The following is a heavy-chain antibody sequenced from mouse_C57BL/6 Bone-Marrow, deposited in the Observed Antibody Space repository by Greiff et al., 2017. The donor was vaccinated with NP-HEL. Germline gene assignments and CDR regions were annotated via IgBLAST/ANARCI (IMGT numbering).Heavy chain of an antibody. J-gene: IGHJ3*01. CDR2: ISGGGGNT. Sequence: EVMLVESGGGLVKPGGSLKLSCAASGFTFSSYTMSLVRQTPEKRLEWVATISGGGGNTYYPDSVKGRLPISRDNAKNTRYLQMSSLRSEDTALYYCARQAGWFAYWGQGTLVTVSA. V-gene: IGHV5-9*01. CDR3: ARQAGWFAY. CDR1: GFTFSSYT.